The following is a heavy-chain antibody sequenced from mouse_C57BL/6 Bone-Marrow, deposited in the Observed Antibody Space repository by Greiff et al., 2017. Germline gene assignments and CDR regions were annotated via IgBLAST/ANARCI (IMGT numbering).Heavy chain of an antibody. J-gene: IGHJ4*01. D-gene: IGHD2-3*01. CDR3: ASYDGYYPYYAMDY. V-gene: IGHV1-82*01. CDR1: GYAFSSSW. CDR2: IYPGDGDT. Sequence: VQLQQSGPELVKPGASVKISCKASGYAFSSSWMNWVKQRPGTGLEWIGRIYPGDGDTNYNGKFKGQATLTADKSSSTAYMQISSLTSEDSAVYFFASYDGYYPYYAMDYWGQGTSVTVSS.